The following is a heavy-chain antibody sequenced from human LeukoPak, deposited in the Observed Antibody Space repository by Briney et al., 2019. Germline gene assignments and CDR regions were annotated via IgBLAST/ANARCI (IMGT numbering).Heavy chain of an antibody. CDR1: GFTFSSYG. V-gene: IGHV3-23*01. CDR3: AKSTTLGDFDY. Sequence: PGGSLRLSCAASGFTFSSYGMNWVRQAPGKGLEWVSLISGSGGSTYYADSVKGRFTISRDNSKNTLYLQMNSLRAEDTAVYYCAKSTTLGDFDYWGQGTLVNVFS. CDR2: ISGSGGST. J-gene: IGHJ4*02. D-gene: IGHD4-23*01.